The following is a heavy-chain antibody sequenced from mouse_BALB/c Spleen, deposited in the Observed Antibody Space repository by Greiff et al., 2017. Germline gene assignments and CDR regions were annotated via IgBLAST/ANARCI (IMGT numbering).Heavy chain of an antibody. J-gene: IGHJ4*01. D-gene: IGHD2-10*02. V-gene: IGHV3-6*02. CDR1: GYSITSGYY. CDR3: AREYGGDYAMDY. Sequence: DVQLQESGPGLVKPSQSLSLTCSVTGYSITSGYYWNWIRQFPGNKLEWMGYISYDGSNNYNPSLKNRISITRDTSKNQFFLKLNSVTTEDTATYYCAREYGGDYAMDYWGQGTSVTVSS. CDR2: ISYDGSN.